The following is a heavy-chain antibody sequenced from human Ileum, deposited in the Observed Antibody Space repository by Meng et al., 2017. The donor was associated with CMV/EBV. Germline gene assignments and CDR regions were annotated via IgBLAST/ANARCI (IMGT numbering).Heavy chain of an antibody. CDR3: LTHQFDMDREMKMKVSDY. CDR1: FPFPTLG. Sequence: FPFPTLGLPLMRQAPCKGLHWVASLWSDGRNENYADSVKVRFTISRDNSKNTLYLQMNSLRAEDTAVYYCLTHQFDMDREMKMKVSDYWGQGTLVTVSS. V-gene: IGHV3-33*03. D-gene: IGHD3-10*01. J-gene: IGHJ4*02. CDR2: LWSDGRNE.